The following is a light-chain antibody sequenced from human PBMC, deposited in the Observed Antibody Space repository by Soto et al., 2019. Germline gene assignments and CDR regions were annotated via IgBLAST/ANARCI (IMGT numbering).Light chain of an antibody. J-gene: IGKJ3*01. CDR2: DAA. CDR1: QDISNY. CDR3: QQYHNLPFT. Sequence: DIPMTQSPSSLSASVGDRVTITCQASQDISNYASWYQQNPGKAPKLLIYDAANLQTGVPSRFSGGGSGTHFALTINSLQPEDIATYYCQQYHNLPFTFGPGTKVDIK. V-gene: IGKV1-33*01.